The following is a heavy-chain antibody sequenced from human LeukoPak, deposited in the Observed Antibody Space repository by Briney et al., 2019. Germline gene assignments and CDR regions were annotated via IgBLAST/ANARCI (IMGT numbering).Heavy chain of an antibody. D-gene: IGHD2-15*01. CDR3: ARHRSGGSQDDAFDI. CDR2: IKQDGSEK. CDR1: EFTFSSYW. J-gene: IGHJ3*02. Sequence: PGGSLRLSCAASEFTFSSYWMSWGCKAPGKGLEWVADIKQDGSEKYYVDSVKGRFTISRQNAKNSLFLQMNSLRAEDTAVYYCARHRSGGSQDDAFDIWGQGTMVTVSS. V-gene: IGHV3-7*01.